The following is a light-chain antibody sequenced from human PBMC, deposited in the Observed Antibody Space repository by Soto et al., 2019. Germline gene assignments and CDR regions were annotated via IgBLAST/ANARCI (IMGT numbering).Light chain of an antibody. Sequence: EIVLTQSPATLSLSPGERATLSCRASQSVSSYLAWYQHKPGQAPRLLIHDASNRATGIPARFGGSGSGTDFTLTISSLEPEDFAVYYCQQRSNWPITFGQGTRLEIK. CDR2: DAS. J-gene: IGKJ5*01. CDR1: QSVSSY. V-gene: IGKV3-11*01. CDR3: QQRSNWPIT.